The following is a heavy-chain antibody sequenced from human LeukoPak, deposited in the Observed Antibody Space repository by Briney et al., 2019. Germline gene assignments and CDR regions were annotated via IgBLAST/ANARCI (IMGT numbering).Heavy chain of an antibody. Sequence: ASVKVSCKASGGTFSSYAISWVRQAPGQGLEWMGGIIPIFGTANYAQKFQGRVTITADESTSTAYMELSSLRSDDTAVYYCARASYYYGSGSYAPDYWGQGTLVTVSS. V-gene: IGHV1-69*13. CDR2: IIPIFGTA. CDR3: ARASYYYGSGSYAPDY. D-gene: IGHD3-10*01. J-gene: IGHJ4*02. CDR1: GGTFSSYA.